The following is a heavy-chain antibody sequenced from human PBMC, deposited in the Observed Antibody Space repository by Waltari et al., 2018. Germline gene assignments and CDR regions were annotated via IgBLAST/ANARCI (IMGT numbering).Heavy chain of an antibody. Sequence: EVRLVESGGGLVPPGGALMLAWAASGFTFSRFWTSWGRVAPGEGPERVANIKEDGSEKHYVYSVKGRFTISRDNAKNSLYLQMNILEAEDTAVYYCARDENWNYYYMDVWGKGTAVTVSS. CDR1: GFTFSRFW. D-gene: IGHD1-1*01. CDR2: IKEDGSEK. J-gene: IGHJ6*03. V-gene: IGHV3-7*01. CDR3: ARDENWNYYYMDV.